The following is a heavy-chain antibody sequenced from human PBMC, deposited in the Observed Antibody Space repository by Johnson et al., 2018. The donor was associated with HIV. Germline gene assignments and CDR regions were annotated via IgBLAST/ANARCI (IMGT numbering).Heavy chain of an antibody. V-gene: IGHV3-7*01. CDR1: GFTFSSYW. J-gene: IGHJ3*02. CDR2: IKQAGSEK. D-gene: IGHD6-6*01. CDR3: AYSSSPLSGDAFDI. Sequence: MLLVESGGGVVQPGGSLRLSCAASGFTFSSYWMRWVRQAPGKGLEWVANIKQAGSEKYYVDSVKGRFTISRDNAKNALYLQMNSLRAEDTAVYSCAYSSSPLSGDAFDIWGQGTMVTVSS.